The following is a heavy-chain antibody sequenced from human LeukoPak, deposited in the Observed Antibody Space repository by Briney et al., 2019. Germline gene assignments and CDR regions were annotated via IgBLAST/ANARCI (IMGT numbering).Heavy chain of an antibody. J-gene: IGHJ4*02. D-gene: IGHD6-13*01. CDR3: ARGPFSSSWSEFDY. V-gene: IGHV3-21*06. CDR2: ISGDSRYI. CDR1: GFTFSGYS. Sequence: GGSLRLSCAASGFTFSGYSLNWVRQAPGKGLEWVSCISGDSRYIYYADSLKGRSTISRDNAQNSLYLHMNNLRAEDTAVYYCARGPFSSSWSEFDYWGQGTLVSVSS.